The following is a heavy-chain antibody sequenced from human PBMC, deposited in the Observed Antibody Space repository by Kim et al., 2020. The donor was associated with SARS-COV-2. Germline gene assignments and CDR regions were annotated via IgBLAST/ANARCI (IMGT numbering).Heavy chain of an antibody. V-gene: IGHV3-33*06. CDR2: IWYDGSNK. CDR1: GFTFSSYG. D-gene: IGHD3-10*01. J-gene: IGHJ4*02. Sequence: GGSLRLSCAGSGFTFSSYGMHWVRQAPGKGLEWVAVIWYDGSNKYYADSVKGRFTISRDNSKNTLYLKMNSLRAEDTAVYYCAKDRHGSGNYYSDYWGQGTVVTVSS. CDR3: AKDRHGSGNYYSDY.